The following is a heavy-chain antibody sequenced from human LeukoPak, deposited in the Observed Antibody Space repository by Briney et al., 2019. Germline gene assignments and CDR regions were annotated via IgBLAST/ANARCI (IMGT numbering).Heavy chain of an antibody. V-gene: IGHV3-30*04. J-gene: IGHJ4*02. CDR3: ARDRDGYNYGGQGFDY. CDR2: ISYDGSNK. Sequence: PGGSLRLSCAASGFTFSSYAMHWVRQAPGKGLEWVAVISYDGSNKYYADSVKGRFTLSRDNSKNTLYLQMNSLRAEDTAVYYCARDRDGYNYGGQGFDYWGQGTLVTVSS. CDR1: GFTFSSYA. D-gene: IGHD5-24*01.